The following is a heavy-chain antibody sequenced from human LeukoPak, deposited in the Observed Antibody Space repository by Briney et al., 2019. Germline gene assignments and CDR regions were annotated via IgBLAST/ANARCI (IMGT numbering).Heavy chain of an antibody. Sequence: GGSLRLSCAASGFTFSSYEMNLVRQAPGKGLEWVSYISSSGSTIYYADSVKGRFTISRDNAKNSLYLQMNSLRAEDTAVYYCARFGYFDWLFEGFYWGQGTLVTVSS. V-gene: IGHV3-48*03. D-gene: IGHD3-9*01. CDR2: ISSSGSTI. CDR1: GFTFSSYE. J-gene: IGHJ4*02. CDR3: ARFGYFDWLFEGFY.